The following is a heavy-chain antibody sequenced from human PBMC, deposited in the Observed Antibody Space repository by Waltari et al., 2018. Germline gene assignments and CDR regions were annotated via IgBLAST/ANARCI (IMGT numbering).Heavy chain of an antibody. CDR1: GGSISSSSYY. CDR3: AREVRYFDWLKSYGMDV. D-gene: IGHD3-9*01. V-gene: IGHV4-39*07. CDR2: IYYSGST. Sequence: QLQLQESGPGLVKPSETLSLTCTVSGGSISSSSYYWGWIRQPPGKGLEWIGSIYYSGSTYYNPSLKSRVTISVDTSKNQFSLKLSSVTAADTAVYYCAREVRYFDWLKSYGMDVWGQGTTVTVSS. J-gene: IGHJ6*02.